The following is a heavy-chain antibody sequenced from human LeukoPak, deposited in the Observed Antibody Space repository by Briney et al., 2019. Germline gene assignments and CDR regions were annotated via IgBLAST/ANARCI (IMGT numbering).Heavy chain of an antibody. CDR1: GISFSSHG. CDR2: IWYDGSNI. Sequence: PGTSLRLSCAASGISFSSHGMHWVRQAPGKGLEWVAVIWYDGSNIYYTDSVKGRFTISRDNSKNTLYLQMNSLRAEDTAVYYCARSLRYWGQGTLVTVSS. V-gene: IGHV3-33*01. CDR3: ARSLRY. D-gene: IGHD3-16*01. J-gene: IGHJ4*02.